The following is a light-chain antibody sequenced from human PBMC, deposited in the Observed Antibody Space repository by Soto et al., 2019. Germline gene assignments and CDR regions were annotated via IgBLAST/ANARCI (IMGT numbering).Light chain of an antibody. CDR1: QSVSSY. CDR2: DAS. J-gene: IGKJ1*01. V-gene: IGKV3-11*01. Sequence: EIVLTQSPATLSLSPGERATLSCRASQSVSSYLAWYQQKPGQAPRLLIYDASNRATGIPARFSGSGSGTDFTLTISSLEPEEFAVYYCQQRSNCPQTFGQGTKVEIK. CDR3: QQRSNCPQT.